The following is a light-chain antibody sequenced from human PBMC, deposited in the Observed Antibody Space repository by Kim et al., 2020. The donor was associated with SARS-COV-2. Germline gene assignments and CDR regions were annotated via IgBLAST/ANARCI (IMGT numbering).Light chain of an antibody. J-gene: IGLJ1*01. CDR2: SDS. V-gene: IGLV1-44*01. CDR1: SSNIGSNT. Sequence: QSVLTQPPSASATPGQRVTISCSGTSSNIGSNTVSWYQQLPGTAPRLLTHSDSQRPSGVPDRFSGSKSGSSASLAISGLQSEDEADYFCAACDDSLKGYVCGSGTKVTVL. CDR3: AACDDSLKGYV.